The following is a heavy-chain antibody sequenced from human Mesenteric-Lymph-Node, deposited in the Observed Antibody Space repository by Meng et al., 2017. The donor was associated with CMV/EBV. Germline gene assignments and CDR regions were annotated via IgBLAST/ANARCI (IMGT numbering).Heavy chain of an antibody. CDR1: GYSLRTCGVG. D-gene: IGHD1-26*01. J-gene: IGHJ4*02. V-gene: IGHV2-5*02. Sequence: GYSLRTCGVGVAWTRQPPGKALEWIALIYWDDDKSYSPSLKSRLTINKDTSKNQVVLTITTMDPVDTATYDCAHRPRISVGETWHYWGQGTLVTVSS. CDR2: IYWDDDK. CDR3: AHRPRISVGETWHY.